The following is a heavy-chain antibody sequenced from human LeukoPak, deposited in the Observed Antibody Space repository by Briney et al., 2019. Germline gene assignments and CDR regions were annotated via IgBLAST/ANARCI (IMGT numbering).Heavy chain of an antibody. Sequence: PGGSLRLSCAASGFTFSSYAMHWVRQAPGKGLDWVAVILENGNRQYYADSVKGRFTISRDNSKNTLSLQMNSLRGEDTAMYYCARVQGGGYRTADYWGQGTLVTVSS. CDR3: ARVQGGGYRTADY. D-gene: IGHD6-19*01. J-gene: IGHJ4*02. V-gene: IGHV3-30*04. CDR1: GFTFSSYA. CDR2: ILENGNRQ.